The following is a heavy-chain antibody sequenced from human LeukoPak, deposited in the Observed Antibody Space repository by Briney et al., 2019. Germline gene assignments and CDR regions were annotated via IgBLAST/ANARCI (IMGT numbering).Heavy chain of an antibody. V-gene: IGHV3-48*03. Sequence: GGSLRLSCATSGFTFSSYEMNWVRQAPGKGLEWVSYISSSGTTIYYADSVKGRFTISRDNAKNSLYLQMNSLRAEDTAVYYCARDARVVLDYWGQGTLVTVSS. CDR3: ARDARVVLDY. CDR1: GFTFSSYE. D-gene: IGHD2-2*01. J-gene: IGHJ4*02. CDR2: ISSSGTTI.